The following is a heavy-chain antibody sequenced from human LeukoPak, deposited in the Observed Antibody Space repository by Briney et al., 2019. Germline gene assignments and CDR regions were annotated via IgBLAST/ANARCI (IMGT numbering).Heavy chain of an antibody. D-gene: IGHD6-13*01. CDR3: ARRIVAAGNDAFDI. CDR1: GGSISSSTYY. V-gene: IGHV4-39*01. J-gene: IGHJ3*02. Sequence: PSETLSLTCTVSGGSISSSTYYWGWIRQPPGKGLEWIGGIYYNGGTYYNPSLKSRVTISVDTSKNQFSLKLSSVTAADTAIYYCARRIVAAGNDAFDIWGQGTMVTV. CDR2: IYYNGGT.